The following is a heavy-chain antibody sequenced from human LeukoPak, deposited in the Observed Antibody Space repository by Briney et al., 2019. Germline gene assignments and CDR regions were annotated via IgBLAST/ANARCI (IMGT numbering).Heavy chain of an antibody. CDR3: AGVAAGPGDWFDP. CDR1: GYTFTSYG. V-gene: IGHV1-8*02. Sequence: GASVKVSCKASGYTFTSYGINWVRQATGQGLEWMGWMNPNSGNTGSAQKFQGRVTMTRDTSISTAYMELSSLRSEDTAVYYCAGVAAGPGDWFDPWGQGTLVTVSS. J-gene: IGHJ5*02. D-gene: IGHD6-13*01. CDR2: MNPNSGNT.